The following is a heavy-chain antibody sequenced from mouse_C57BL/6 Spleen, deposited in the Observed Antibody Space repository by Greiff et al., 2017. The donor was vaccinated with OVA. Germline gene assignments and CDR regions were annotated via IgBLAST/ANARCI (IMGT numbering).Heavy chain of an antibody. J-gene: IGHJ4*01. D-gene: IGHD2-2*01. CDR3: ARDLGYDDAMDY. Sequence: DVKLVESGGGLVKPGGSLKLSCAASGFTFSSYAMSWVRQTPEKRLEWVATISDGGSYTYYPDNVKGRFTISRDNAKNNLYLQMSHLKSEDTAMYYCARDLGYDDAMDYWGQGTSVTVSS. V-gene: IGHV5-4*01. CDR1: GFTFSSYA. CDR2: ISDGGSYT.